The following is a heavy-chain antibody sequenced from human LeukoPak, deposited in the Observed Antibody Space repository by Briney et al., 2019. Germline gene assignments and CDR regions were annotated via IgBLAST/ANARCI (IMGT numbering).Heavy chain of an antibody. Sequence: GASVKVSCKASVSTFTSYGISWVRQAPGHGREWMGWISAYNGNTNYAQKLNRRVTMTTDTSTTTAYIEMSRRRADDTAGYYCSRDQPGTAVAGAIWGEGTLVTVYS. CDR2: ISAYNGNT. CDR1: VSTFTSYG. CDR3: SRDQPGTAVAGAI. V-gene: IGHV1-18*01. D-gene: IGHD6-19*01. J-gene: IGHJ4*02.